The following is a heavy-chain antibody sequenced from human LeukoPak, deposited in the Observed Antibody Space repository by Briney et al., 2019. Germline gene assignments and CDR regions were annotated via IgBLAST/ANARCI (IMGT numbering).Heavy chain of an antibody. D-gene: IGHD3-22*01. V-gene: IGHV4-4*07. Sequence: KPAETLSLAGTDSGGAGSSGCWSWIRQPSAQRLEGTGRIDTSGSTNYNPSLKSRVTMSVDTSKNQFSLKLSSVTAADTAVYYCARDLYDSSGYYLLFDYWGQGTLVTVSS. CDR3: ARDLYDSSGYYLLFDY. CDR2: IDTSGST. J-gene: IGHJ4*02. CDR1: GGAGSSGC.